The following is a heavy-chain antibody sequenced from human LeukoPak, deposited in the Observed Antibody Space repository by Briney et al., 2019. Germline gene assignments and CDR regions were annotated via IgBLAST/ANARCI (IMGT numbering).Heavy chain of an antibody. Sequence: ASVKVSCKASGYTFTSYYMHWVRQAPGQGLEWMGWISAYNGNTNYAQKLQGRVTMTTDTSTSTAYMELRSLRSDDTAVYYCARDPMVRGVNGAFDIWGQGTMVTVSS. CDR2: ISAYNGNT. J-gene: IGHJ3*02. D-gene: IGHD3-10*01. CDR1: GYTFTSYY. V-gene: IGHV1-18*04. CDR3: ARDPMVRGVNGAFDI.